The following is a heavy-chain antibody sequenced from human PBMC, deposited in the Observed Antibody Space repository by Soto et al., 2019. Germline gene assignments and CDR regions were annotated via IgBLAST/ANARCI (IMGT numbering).Heavy chain of an antibody. J-gene: IGHJ4*02. Sequence: QVQLVQSGAEVKKPGSSVKVSCKASGGTFSSYAISWVRQAPGQGLEWMGGIIPIFGTANYAQKFQGRVTITADESTSTAYMVLSSLRSEDTAVYYCARNHYDYVWGSYRYYYFDYWGQGTLVTVSS. CDR1: GGTFSSYA. CDR2: IIPIFGTA. CDR3: ARNHYDYVWGSYRYYYFDY. V-gene: IGHV1-69*01. D-gene: IGHD3-16*02.